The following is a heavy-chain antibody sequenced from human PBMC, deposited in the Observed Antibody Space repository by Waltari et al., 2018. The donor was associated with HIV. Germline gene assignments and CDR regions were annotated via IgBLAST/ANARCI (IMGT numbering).Heavy chain of an antibody. D-gene: IGHD3-10*01. CDR2: IIPSFGTA. Sequence: QVQLVQSGAEVKKPGSSVKVSCKASGGTFSSYAISWVRQAPGQGLEWMGGIIPSFGTANDEKKFQGRVTITADESTSTADMELSSLRSEDTAVYYCARVGEYYYGSGSYAFDIWGQGTMVTVSS. CDR1: GGTFSSYA. V-gene: IGHV1-69*01. J-gene: IGHJ3*02. CDR3: ARVGEYYYGSGSYAFDI.